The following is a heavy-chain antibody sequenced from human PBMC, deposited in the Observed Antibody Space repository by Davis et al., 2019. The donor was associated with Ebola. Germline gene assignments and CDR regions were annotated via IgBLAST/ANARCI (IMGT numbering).Heavy chain of an antibody. CDR2: INADNGDT. CDR1: GYTFTSYA. D-gene: IGHD4-17*01. Sequence: AASVKVSCKASGYTFTSYAMHWVRQAPGQRLEWMGWINADNGDTKYSQKFQGRVTITADESTSTAYMELSSLRSEDTAVYYCARMPRYGDSYYFDYWGQGTLVTVSS. CDR3: ARMPRYGDSYYFDY. J-gene: IGHJ4*02. V-gene: IGHV1-3*01.